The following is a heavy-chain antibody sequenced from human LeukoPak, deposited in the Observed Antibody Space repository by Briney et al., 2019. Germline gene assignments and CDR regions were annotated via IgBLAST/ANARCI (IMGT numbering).Heavy chain of an antibody. CDR2: IYYSGNT. Sequence: SETLSLTCSVSGGSISSGGYYWSWSRQHPGKGLEWIGYIYYSGNTYYNPSLKSRVTISVDTSKNQFSLKLSSVTAADTAVYYCARVPYDILTGYYGSGYYYYGMDVWGQGTTVTVSS. V-gene: IGHV4-31*03. CDR3: ARVPYDILTGYYGSGYYYYGMDV. CDR1: GGSISSGGYY. D-gene: IGHD3-9*01. J-gene: IGHJ6*02.